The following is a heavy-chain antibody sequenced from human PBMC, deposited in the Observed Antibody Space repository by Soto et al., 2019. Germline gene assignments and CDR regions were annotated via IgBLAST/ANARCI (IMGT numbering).Heavy chain of an antibody. CDR3: ALGGYNYGRPFDF. Sequence: SETLSLTCNVSGGSISDFRLSWIRQPPGKGLEWIGYIYYSGNYYNPSLTSRVSMSLDKSKNQFSLHLKSVTAADTALYFCALGGYNYGRPFDFWGQGTRVTVSS. CDR2: IYYSGN. CDR1: GGSISDFR. J-gene: IGHJ4*02. V-gene: IGHV4-59*01. D-gene: IGHD5-18*01.